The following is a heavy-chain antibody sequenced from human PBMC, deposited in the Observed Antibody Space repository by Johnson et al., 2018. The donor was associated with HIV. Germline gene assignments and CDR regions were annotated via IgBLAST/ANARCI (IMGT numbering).Heavy chain of an antibody. CDR2: ISYDGSNK. CDR3: AREELEPDVFDI. Sequence: QVQLVESGGGLVQPGGSLRLSCAASGFTFSSYAMHWVRQAPAKGLEWVAVISYDGSNKYYADSVKGRFTISRDNSKNTLYLQMNSLRAEDTAVYYCAREELEPDVFDIWGQGTMVTVSS. CDR1: GFTFSSYA. J-gene: IGHJ3*02. V-gene: IGHV3-30-3*01. D-gene: IGHD1-1*01.